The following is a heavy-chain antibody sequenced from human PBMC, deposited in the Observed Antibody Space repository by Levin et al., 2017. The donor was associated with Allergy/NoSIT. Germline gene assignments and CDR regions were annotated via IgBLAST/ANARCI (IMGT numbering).Heavy chain of an antibody. CDR3: NRVAGGVSTTSIYHDTSGYGNLPDH. CDR2: IRGRLYGGTT. Sequence: GGSLRLSCTTSGFTLGDYGVNWFRQAPGKGLEWVGFIRGRLYGGTTEYAASVKGRFTISRDDSKSIAYVQMNSLKTEDTAVYLCNRVAGGVSTTSIYHDTSGYGNLPDHWGQGTLVTVSS. CDR1: GFTLGDYG. V-gene: IGHV3-49*03. J-gene: IGHJ4*02. D-gene: IGHD3-22*01.